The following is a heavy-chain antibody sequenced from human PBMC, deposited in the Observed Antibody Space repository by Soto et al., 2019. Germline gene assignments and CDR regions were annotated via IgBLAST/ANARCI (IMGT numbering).Heavy chain of an antibody. CDR1: GYTLTELS. CDR2: FDPEDGET. V-gene: IGHV1-24*01. D-gene: IGHD3-10*01. J-gene: IGHJ6*02. Sequence: ASVKVSCKVSGYTLTELSMHWVRPAPGKGLEWMGGFDPEDGETIYAQKFQGRVTMTEDTSTDTAYMELSSLRSEDTAVYYCATSLGSRGLRYYYYYYGMDVWGQGTTVTVSS. CDR3: ATSLGSRGLRYYYYYYGMDV.